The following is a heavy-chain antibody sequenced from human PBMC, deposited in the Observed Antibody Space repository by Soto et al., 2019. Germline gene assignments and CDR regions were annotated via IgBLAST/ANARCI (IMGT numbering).Heavy chain of an antibody. D-gene: IGHD7-27*01. J-gene: IGHJ3*02. CDR1: GFTFSSYA. V-gene: IGHV3-23*01. CDR3: AKDQGINWGGYAFDI. CDR2: ISGSGGST. Sequence: GGSLRLPCAASGFTFSSYAMSWVRQAPGKGLEWVSAISGSGGSTYYADSVKGRFTISRDNSKNTLYLQMNSLRAEDTAVYYCAKDQGINWGGYAFDIWGQGTMVTVSS.